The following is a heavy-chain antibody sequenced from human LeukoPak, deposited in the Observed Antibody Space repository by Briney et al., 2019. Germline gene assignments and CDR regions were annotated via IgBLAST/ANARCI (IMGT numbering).Heavy chain of an antibody. CDR3: ASSRIAAAGFFDY. CDR1: GYTFTSYY. D-gene: IGHD6-13*01. Sequence: GASVKVSCKASGYTFTSYYMHWVRQAPGQGLEWMGIINPSGGSTSYAQKFQGRVTMTRDTSASTVYMELSSLRSEDTAVYYCASSRIAAAGFFDYWGQGTPVTVSS. J-gene: IGHJ4*02. V-gene: IGHV1-46*01. CDR2: INPSGGST.